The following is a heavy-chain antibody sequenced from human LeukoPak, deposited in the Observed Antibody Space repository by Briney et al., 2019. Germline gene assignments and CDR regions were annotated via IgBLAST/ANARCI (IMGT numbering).Heavy chain of an antibody. CDR2: INTDSSDI. J-gene: IGHJ4*02. Sequence: GGSLRLSCAASGFTFSSYAMSWVRQAPGKGLEWVSYINTDSSDIHYADSVKGRFTISRDNARNTLYLQLSSLRAEDTAIYYCAKGRAGGWNGGDCWGQGTLVTVSS. D-gene: IGHD1-1*01. CDR1: GFTFSSYA. V-gene: IGHV3-21*05. CDR3: AKGRAGGWNGGDC.